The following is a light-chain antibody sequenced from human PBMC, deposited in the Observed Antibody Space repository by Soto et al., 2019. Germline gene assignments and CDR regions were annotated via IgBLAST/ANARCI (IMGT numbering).Light chain of an antibody. CDR1: QSVNTY. Sequence: EIVLTQSPATLSLSPGERATLSCRASQSVNTYLAWYQQRPGQAPRLLMYDASNRATGIPARFSGRGSGTAFTLTIDSLEPEDFAFYYCQQRSDWPLTFGGGTKVEIK. J-gene: IGKJ4*01. CDR2: DAS. V-gene: IGKV3-11*01. CDR3: QQRSDWPLT.